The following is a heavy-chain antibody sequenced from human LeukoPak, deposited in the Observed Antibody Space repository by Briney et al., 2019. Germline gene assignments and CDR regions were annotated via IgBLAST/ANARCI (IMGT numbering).Heavy chain of an antibody. CDR1: GFTFSSYW. D-gene: IGHD1-26*01. Sequence: PGGSLRLSCAASGFTFSSYWMHWVRQAPGKGLVWVSRISSDGTSTSYADSVKGRFTISRDNAKNTLYLQMNSLRAEDTSVYYCARMEWEGYFDYWGQGTLVTVSS. CDR2: ISSDGTST. V-gene: IGHV3-74*01. J-gene: IGHJ4*02. CDR3: ARMEWEGYFDY.